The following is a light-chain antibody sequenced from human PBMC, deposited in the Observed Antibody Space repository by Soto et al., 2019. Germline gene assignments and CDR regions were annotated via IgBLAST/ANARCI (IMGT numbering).Light chain of an antibody. J-gene: IGKJ5*01. CDR2: AAS. V-gene: IGKV1-27*01. CDR1: QDIGNF. CDR3: QQYNNWQFT. Sequence: GDRVPITCRASQDIGNFLAWYQEKPRKIPKFLIYAASTLQSGVPSRFRGSRSGTECTLTISRLQSEDYSVYYCQQYNNWQFTFGQGTRLEIK.